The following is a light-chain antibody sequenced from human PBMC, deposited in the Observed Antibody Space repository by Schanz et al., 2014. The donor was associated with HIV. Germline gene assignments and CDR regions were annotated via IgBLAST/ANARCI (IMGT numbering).Light chain of an antibody. CDR1: QFVTTS. V-gene: IGKV1-39*01. CDR3: QQSYSSPQT. CDR2: GAS. J-gene: IGKJ1*01. Sequence: DIQMTQSPSTLSAFVGDRVTITCRASQFVTTSLNWYHQKPGESPKLLISGASSLQTGVPSRFSGSGYGTLFTLTISSLQPEDFATYYCQQSYSSPQTXXQGTKVEIK.